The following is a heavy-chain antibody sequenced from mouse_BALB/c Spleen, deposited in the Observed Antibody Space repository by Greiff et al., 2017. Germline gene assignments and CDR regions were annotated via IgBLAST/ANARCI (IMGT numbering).Heavy chain of an antibody. D-gene: IGHD2-14*01. J-gene: IGHJ4*01. CDR1: GFNIKDTY. CDR3: AREGYYRYDGAMDY. V-gene: IGHV14-3*02. Sequence: EVQVVESGAELVKPGASVKLSCTASGFNIKDTYMHWVKQRPEQGLEWIGRIDPANGNTKYDPKFQGKATITADTSSNTAYLQLSSLTSEDTAVYYCAREGYYRYDGAMDYWGQGTSVTVSS. CDR2: IDPANGNT.